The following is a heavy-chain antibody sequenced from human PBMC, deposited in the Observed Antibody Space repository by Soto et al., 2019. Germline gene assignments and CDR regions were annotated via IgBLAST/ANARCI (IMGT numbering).Heavy chain of an antibody. V-gene: IGHV1-8*01. J-gene: IGHJ6*02. CDR3: ARERTGTTSMDV. D-gene: IGHD1-1*01. CDR1: GYSFTSYA. Sequence: QVQLVQSGAEVKKPGASVKVSCKASGYSFTSYAINWVRQATGQGLEWMGWMNPNSGNTGYAQKFRGRVTMTRNTSISTAYMELSSLRSEDTAVYYCARERTGTTSMDVWGQGITVTVSS. CDR2: MNPNSGNT.